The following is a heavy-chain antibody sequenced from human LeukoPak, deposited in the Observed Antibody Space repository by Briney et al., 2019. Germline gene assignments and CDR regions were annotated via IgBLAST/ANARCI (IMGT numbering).Heavy chain of an antibody. D-gene: IGHD4-17*01. V-gene: IGHV3-21*04. J-gene: IGHJ4*02. CDR3: ARPPTVTTLSDFDY. CDR2: ITSSSTYL. CDR1: GFTFSRYS. Sequence: PGGSLRLSCAASGFTFSRYSVNWVRQAPGKGLEWVSSITSSSTYLYHADSVSGRFTISRDNAKNSLYLQMSSLRAEDTAVYYCARPPTVTTLSDFDYWGQGTLVTVSS.